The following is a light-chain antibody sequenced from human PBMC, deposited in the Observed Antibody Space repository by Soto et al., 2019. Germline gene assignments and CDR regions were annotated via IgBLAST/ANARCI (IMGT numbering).Light chain of an antibody. CDR2: DVS. J-gene: IGLJ2*01. Sequence: QSVLTQPASVSGSPGQSITISCTGTSSDVGGYNYVSWYKQHPGKAPKLMIYDVSNRPSGVSNRFSGSKSGNTASLTISGLQAEDEGDYYCSSYTSSITLVFGGGTKLTVL. V-gene: IGLV2-14*01. CDR3: SSYTSSITLV. CDR1: SSDVGGYNY.